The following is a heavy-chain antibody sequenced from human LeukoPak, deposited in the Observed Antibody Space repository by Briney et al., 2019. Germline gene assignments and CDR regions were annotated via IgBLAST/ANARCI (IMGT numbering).Heavy chain of an antibody. CDR1: GGSFSGYY. V-gene: IGHV4-34*01. CDR3: ARGPYDSSGYYYLFDY. CDR2: INHSGST. Sequence: SETLSLTCAVYGGSFSGYYLSWIRQPPGKGLEWIGEINHSGSTNYNPSLKSRVTISVDTSKNQFSLKLSSVTAADTAVYYCARGPYDSSGYYYLFDYWGQGTLVTVSS. J-gene: IGHJ4*02. D-gene: IGHD3-22*01.